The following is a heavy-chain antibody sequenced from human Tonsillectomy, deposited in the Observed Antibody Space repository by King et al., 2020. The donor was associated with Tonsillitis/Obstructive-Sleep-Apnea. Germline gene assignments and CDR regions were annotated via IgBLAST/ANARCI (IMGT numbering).Heavy chain of an antibody. V-gene: IGHV4-34*01. CDR3: ARGGTYYDFWSSDS. D-gene: IGHD3-3*01. CDR1: GGSFSGYY. CDR2: VDHSGST. Sequence: VHLQQWGAGLLKPSETLSLTCAVYGGSFSGYYCSWIRHPPGKGLEWIGEVDHSGSTNYNPSLKSRVTMSVDTSKNQFSLRLSSVTAADTAVYYCARGGTYYDFWSSDSWGQGTLVTVSS. J-gene: IGHJ4*02.